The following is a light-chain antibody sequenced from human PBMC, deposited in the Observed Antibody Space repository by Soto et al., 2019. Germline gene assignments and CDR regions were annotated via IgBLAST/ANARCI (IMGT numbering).Light chain of an antibody. CDR1: QSVRSNF. CDR3: QQYGTSPHLT. V-gene: IGKV3-20*01. CDR2: AAS. Sequence: EIGLTQSPGTLSLSPGERAALSCRASQSVRSNFVAWYQQKPGQAPRLLIYAASRRAPGIPDRLSGSGSGTDFSLIISRLEPEDFAVYYCQQYGTSPHLTFGGGNRVEIK. J-gene: IGKJ4*02.